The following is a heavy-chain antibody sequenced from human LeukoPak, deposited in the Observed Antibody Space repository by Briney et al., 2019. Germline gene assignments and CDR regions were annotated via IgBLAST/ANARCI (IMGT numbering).Heavy chain of an antibody. CDR3: ARDSSSWTDSGIFDY. Sequence: GRSLRLSREASGFTFSSYGMHWVRQAPGKGLEWVAVIWYDGSNKYYADSVKGRFTISRDNSKNTLYLQMNSLRAEDTAVYYCARDSSSWTDSGIFDYWGQGTLVTVSS. CDR1: GFTFSSYG. V-gene: IGHV3-33*01. J-gene: IGHJ4*02. D-gene: IGHD6-13*01. CDR2: IWYDGSNK.